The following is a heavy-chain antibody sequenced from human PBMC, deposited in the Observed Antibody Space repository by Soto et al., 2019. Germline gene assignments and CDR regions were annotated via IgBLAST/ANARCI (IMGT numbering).Heavy chain of an antibody. CDR3: ARQRPTDGRWEFANYYGMDV. V-gene: IGHV6-1*01. CDR2: TYYRSKWYN. D-gene: IGHD1-26*01. Sequence: PSQTLSLTCAISGDSVSSNSAAWNWIRQSPSRGLEWLGRTYYRSKWYNDYAVSVKSRITINPDTSKNQFSLQLNSVTPEDTAVYYCARQRPTDGRWEFANYYGMDVWGQGTPVTVS. CDR1: GDSVSSNSAA. J-gene: IGHJ6*02.